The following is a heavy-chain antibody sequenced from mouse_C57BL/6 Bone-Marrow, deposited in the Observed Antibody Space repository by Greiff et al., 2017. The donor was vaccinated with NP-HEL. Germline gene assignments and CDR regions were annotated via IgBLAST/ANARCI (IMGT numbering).Heavy chain of an antibody. CDR2: ITHSGET. D-gene: IGHD1-1*01. V-gene: IGHV12-3*01. Sequence: VQRVESGPGLVKPSQSLFLTCSITGFPITSGYYWIWIRQSPGKPLEWMGYITHSGETFYNPSLQSPISITRETSKNQFFLQLNSVTTEDTAMYYCAGDRTREDYGSSYRGDYWGQGTSVTVSS. J-gene: IGHJ4*01. CDR1: GFPITSGYY. CDR3: AGDRTREDYGSSYRGDY.